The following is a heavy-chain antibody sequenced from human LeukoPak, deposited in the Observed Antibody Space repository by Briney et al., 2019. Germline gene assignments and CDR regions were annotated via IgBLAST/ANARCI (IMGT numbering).Heavy chain of an antibody. CDR1: GFTVSSNY. CDR3: ARAGLQYYYGMDV. D-gene: IGHD4-4*01. CDR2: IYSGGST. V-gene: IGHV3-66*01. J-gene: IGHJ6*02. Sequence: PGGSPRLSCAASGFTVSSNYMSWVRQAPGKGLEWVSVIYSGGSTYYADSVKGRFTISRDNSKNTLYLQMNSLRAEDTAVYYCARAGLQYYYGMDVWGQGTTVTVSS.